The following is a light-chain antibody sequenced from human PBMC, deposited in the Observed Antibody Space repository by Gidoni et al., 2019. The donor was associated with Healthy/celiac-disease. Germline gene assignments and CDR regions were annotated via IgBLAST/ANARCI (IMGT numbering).Light chain of an antibody. J-gene: IGLJ3*02. V-gene: IGLV2-14*01. CDR2: DVS. Sequence: QSALTQPASVSGSPGQSITISCTGTSSDVGGSNYVSWYQQHPGKAPKLMIYDVSTRPSGVSNRCSGSKSGNTASLTISGLQAEDEADYYCSSYTSSSTLVFGGGTKLTVL. CDR3: SSYTSSSTLV. CDR1: SSDVGGSNY.